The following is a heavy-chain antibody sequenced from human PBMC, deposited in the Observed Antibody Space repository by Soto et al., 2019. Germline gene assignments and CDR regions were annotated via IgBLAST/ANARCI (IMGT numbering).Heavy chain of an antibody. J-gene: IGHJ6*03. V-gene: IGHV4-34*01. CDR2: IIHTGAT. D-gene: IGHD3-3*01. Sequence: QVQLDQWGPGVLKPSETLSLTCKVYGGSFSGHYWSWIRQAPGRGLEWVAEIIHTGATHYGPSLKSLVTVSLDTSKNQFSLNLTSVTAADTAVYYCARGIIPDFRRHMDVWGKGTTVTVAS. CDR3: ARGIIPDFRRHMDV. CDR1: GGSFSGHY.